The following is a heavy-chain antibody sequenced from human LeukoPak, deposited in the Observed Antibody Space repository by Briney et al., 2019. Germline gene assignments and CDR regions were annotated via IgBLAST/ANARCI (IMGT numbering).Heavy chain of an antibody. CDR3: ARQDGTNFDY. CDR2: ISSSSAYI. CDR1: GFTFSTHT. J-gene: IGHJ4*02. Sequence: GGSLRLSCAGAGFTFSTHTINWVRQAPGKGLEWVSSISSSSAYIYYADSVKGRFTISRNNAKNSLYLQMNSLRAEDTAVYYCARQDGTNFDYWGQGTLVTVSS. D-gene: IGHD1-1*01. V-gene: IGHV3-21*01.